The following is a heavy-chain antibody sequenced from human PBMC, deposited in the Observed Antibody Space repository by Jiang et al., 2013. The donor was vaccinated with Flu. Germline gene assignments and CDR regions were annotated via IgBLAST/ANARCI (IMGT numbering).Heavy chain of an antibody. Sequence: VQLVESGGGLVQPGGSLRLSCAASGFTFSTYAMSWVRQAPGKGLEWVSAISAGGGSTYYADSVKGRFTISRDNSENTLYLQMNSLRAEDTAVYYCAKATSRTVSPTDWGQGTLVTVSS. CDR3: AKATSRTVSPTD. CDR1: GFTFSTYA. J-gene: IGHJ4*02. CDR2: ISAGGGST. D-gene: IGHD4-17*01. V-gene: IGHV3-23*04.